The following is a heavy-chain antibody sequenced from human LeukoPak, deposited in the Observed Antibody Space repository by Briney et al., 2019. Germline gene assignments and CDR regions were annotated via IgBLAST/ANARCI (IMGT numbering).Heavy chain of an antibody. D-gene: IGHD2-8*01. CDR1: GYSFITYW. J-gene: IGHJ4*02. CDR2: IYPDDSDT. V-gene: IGHV5-51*01. CDR3: ARQVNGGNFDY. Sequence: GESLKISCKASGYSFITYWIGWVRQMPGKGLEWMGIIYPDDSDTRYSPSFQGQVTFSVDKSISTAYLQWSSLEASDTAIYYCARQVNGGNFDYWGQGTLVTISS.